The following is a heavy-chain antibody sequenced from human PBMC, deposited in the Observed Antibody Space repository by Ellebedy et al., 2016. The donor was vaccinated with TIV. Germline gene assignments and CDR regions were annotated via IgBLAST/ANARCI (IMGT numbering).Heavy chain of an antibody. CDR1: GYTLTELS. CDR3: AAFPYISTSSAF. CDR2: IYPYSGGT. Sequence: ASVKVSCKVSGYTLTELSMHWVRQAPGKGLEWLGWIYPYSGGTNYAPKFQGRVTMTRDMSISTAYMELSGLKSDDTAVYYCAAFPYISTSSAFWGQGTLVTVSS. D-gene: IGHD3-3*02. J-gene: IGHJ4*02. V-gene: IGHV1-2*02.